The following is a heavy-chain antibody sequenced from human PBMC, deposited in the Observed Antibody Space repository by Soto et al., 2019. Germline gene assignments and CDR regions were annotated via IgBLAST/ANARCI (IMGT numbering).Heavy chain of an antibody. J-gene: IGHJ6*02. CDR1: GYSFTSDW. Sequence: GESLKISCKGSGYSFTSDWSSWARQMPGKAXEXXGTTDTSDPYTNSSTPLHGKLNTSAHKHIRTDYLQWSRMKDSETPMYQCAREEGTITSIFGVVINYYGMDVWGQGTTVTVSS. CDR3: AREEGTITSIFGVVINYYGMDV. V-gene: IGHV5-10-1*01. D-gene: IGHD3-3*01. CDR2: TDTSDPYT.